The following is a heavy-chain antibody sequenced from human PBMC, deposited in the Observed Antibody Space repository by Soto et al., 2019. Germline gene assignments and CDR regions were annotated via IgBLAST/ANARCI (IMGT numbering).Heavy chain of an antibody. J-gene: IGHJ3*02. D-gene: IGHD3-3*01. CDR2: ISAYNGNT. Sequence: ASVKVSCKASGYTFTSYGISWVRQAPGQGLEWMGWISAYNGNTNYAQKLQGRVTMTTDTSTSTAYMELRSLRSDDTAVYYCVRDRTTIFGVVNDAFDIWGQGTMVTVSS. V-gene: IGHV1-18*01. CDR3: VRDRTTIFGVVNDAFDI. CDR1: GYTFTSYG.